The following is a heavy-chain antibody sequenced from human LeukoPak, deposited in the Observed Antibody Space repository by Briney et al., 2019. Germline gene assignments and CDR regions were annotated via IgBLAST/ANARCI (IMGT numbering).Heavy chain of an antibody. CDR3: ARDPYPGYYYYGMDV. Sequence: SVKVSCKASGGTFSSYAISWVRQAPGQGLEWMGGIIPIFGTANYAQKFQGGVTITADESTSTAYMELSSLRSEDTAVYYCARDPYPGYYYYGMDVWGQGTTVTVSS. CDR2: IIPIFGTA. J-gene: IGHJ6*02. V-gene: IGHV1-69*13. CDR1: GGTFSSYA.